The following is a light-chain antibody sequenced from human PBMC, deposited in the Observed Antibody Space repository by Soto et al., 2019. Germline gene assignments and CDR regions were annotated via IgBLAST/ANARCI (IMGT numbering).Light chain of an antibody. Sequence: EFVLTQSPGTLSLSPGERATLSCRASQSVRNNYLAWYQQKPGQAPRLLIYDASSRATGIPDRFSGGGSGTDFTLTISRLEPEDFAVFYCQQYAVSPITFGQGTRLGIK. CDR1: QSVRNNY. V-gene: IGKV3-20*01. CDR2: DAS. J-gene: IGKJ5*01. CDR3: QQYAVSPIT.